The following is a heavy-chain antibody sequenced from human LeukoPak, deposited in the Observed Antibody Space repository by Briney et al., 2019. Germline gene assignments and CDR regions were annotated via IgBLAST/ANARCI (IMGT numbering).Heavy chain of an antibody. V-gene: IGHV1-46*01. CDR1: GYTFTSYY. Sequence: ASVKVFCKASGYTFTSYYMHWVRQAPGQGLEWMGIINPSGGSTSYAQEFQGRVTMTRDTSTSTVYMELSSLRSEDTAVYYCARGSYGGNVIDYWGQGTLVTVSS. J-gene: IGHJ4*02. D-gene: IGHD4-23*01. CDR2: INPSGGST. CDR3: ARGSYGGNVIDY.